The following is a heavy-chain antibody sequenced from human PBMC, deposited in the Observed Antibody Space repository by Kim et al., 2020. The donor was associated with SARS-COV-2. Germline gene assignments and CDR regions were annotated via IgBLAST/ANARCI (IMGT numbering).Heavy chain of an antibody. CDR3: ARGVVGANYLDY. CDR2: IWNDAGGRKT. CDR1: GFTFSNVS. Sequence: GGSLRLSCAASGFTFSNVSMRWVRQAPGKGLEWVDAIWNDAGGRKTDDSANGRCTFTRAKAENTIYLYLQRNRVKTTATSVYAYARGVVGANYLDYW. D-gene: IGHD1-26*01. J-gene: IGHJ4*01. V-gene: IGHV3-15*01.